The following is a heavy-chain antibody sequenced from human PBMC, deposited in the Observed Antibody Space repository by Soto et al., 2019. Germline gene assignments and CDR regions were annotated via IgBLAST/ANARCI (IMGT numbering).Heavy chain of an antibody. CDR2: IIPIFGTA. Sequence: QVQLVQSGAEVKKPGSSVKVSCKASGGTFSSYAISWVRQAPGQGLEWMGGIIPIFGTANYAQKFQGRVTITAEEYTSTAYMELRSLRSEDTAVYYCARDIVVVPAAIVHYGMDVWGQGTTVTVSS. V-gene: IGHV1-69*01. CDR1: GGTFSSYA. J-gene: IGHJ6*02. D-gene: IGHD2-2*01. CDR3: ARDIVVVPAAIVHYGMDV.